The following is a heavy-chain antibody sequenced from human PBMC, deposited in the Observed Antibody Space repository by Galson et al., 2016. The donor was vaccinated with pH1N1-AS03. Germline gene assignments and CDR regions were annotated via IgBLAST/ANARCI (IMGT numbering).Heavy chain of an antibody. Sequence: SLRLSCAASGFSFSTYAMTWVRQAPGKGLEWVSGISGSGGTTYYAESVKGRSAISRDNSKNTLYLQMNSLRADDTAVYYCARSQYPGTPRGGLDVWGQGTTVTVSS. D-gene: IGHD2-15*01. V-gene: IGHV3-23*01. CDR1: GFSFSTYA. CDR3: ARSQYPGTPRGGLDV. J-gene: IGHJ6*02. CDR2: ISGSGGTT.